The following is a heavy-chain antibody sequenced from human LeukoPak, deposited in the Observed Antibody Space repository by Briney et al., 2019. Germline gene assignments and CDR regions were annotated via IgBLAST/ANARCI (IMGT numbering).Heavy chain of an antibody. CDR3: AKADGYSGSWYVAPLGY. CDR2: ISYDGSNK. V-gene: IGHV3-30*18. D-gene: IGHD6-13*01. J-gene: IGHJ4*02. CDR1: GFTFSSYG. Sequence: GGSLRLSCAASGFTFSSYGMHWVRQAPGKGLEWVAVISYDGSNKYYADSVKGRFTISRDNSKNTLYLQMNSLRAEDTAVYYCAKADGYSGSWYVAPLGYWGQGTLVTVSS.